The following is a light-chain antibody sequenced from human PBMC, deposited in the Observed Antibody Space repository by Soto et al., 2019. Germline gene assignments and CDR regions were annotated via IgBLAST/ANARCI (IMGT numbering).Light chain of an antibody. Sequence: QSVLTQPASVSGSPGQSITISCTGTSSDVGGYNYVSWYQQHPGKAPKLMIYEVSNRPSGVSNRFSGSKSGNTVSLTISGLQAEDEADYYCSSYTSSSTRVFGTGTKLTVL. J-gene: IGLJ1*01. CDR2: EVS. CDR1: SSDVGGYNY. CDR3: SSYTSSSTRV. V-gene: IGLV2-14*01.